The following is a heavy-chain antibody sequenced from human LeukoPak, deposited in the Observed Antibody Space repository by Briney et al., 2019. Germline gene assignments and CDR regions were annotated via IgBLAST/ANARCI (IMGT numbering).Heavy chain of an antibody. CDR1: GYTFTSYD. Sequence: GASVKVSCKASGYTFTSYDINWVRQATGQGLEWMGWMNPNSGNTGYAQKFQGRVTITRNTSISTAYMELSSLRSEDTAVYYCAGGGHCSSTSCYRSEFDPWGQGTLVTVSS. V-gene: IGHV1-8*03. J-gene: IGHJ5*02. CDR3: AGGGHCSSTSCYRSEFDP. CDR2: MNPNSGNT. D-gene: IGHD2-2*01.